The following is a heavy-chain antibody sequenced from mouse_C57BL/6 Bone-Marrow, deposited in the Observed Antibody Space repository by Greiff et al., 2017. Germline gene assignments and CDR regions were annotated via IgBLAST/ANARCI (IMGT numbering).Heavy chain of an antibody. CDR2: INPSSGYT. CDR3: AREGIMITRVFAY. D-gene: IGHD2-4*01. V-gene: IGHV1-7*01. Sequence: QVHVKQSGAELAKPGASVKLSCKASGYTFTSYWMHWVKQRPGQGLEWIGYINPSSGYTKYNQKFKDKATLTADKSSSTAYMQLSSLTYEDSAVYYCAREGIMITRVFAYWGQGTLVTVSA. J-gene: IGHJ3*01. CDR1: GYTFTSYW.